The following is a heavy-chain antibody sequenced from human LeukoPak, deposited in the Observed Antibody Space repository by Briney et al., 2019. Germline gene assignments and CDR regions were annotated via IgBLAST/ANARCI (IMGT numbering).Heavy chain of an antibody. CDR2: ISSSSSYI. CDR3: AKDPSRGTAY. Sequence: GGSLRLSCAASGFTFSSYSMNWVRQAPGKGLEWVSSISSSSSYIYYADSVKGRFTISRDNSKNTLYLQMNSLRAEDTAVYYCAKDPSRGTAYWGQGTLVTVSS. CDR1: GFTFSSYS. J-gene: IGHJ4*02. V-gene: IGHV3-21*01. D-gene: IGHD2-21*02.